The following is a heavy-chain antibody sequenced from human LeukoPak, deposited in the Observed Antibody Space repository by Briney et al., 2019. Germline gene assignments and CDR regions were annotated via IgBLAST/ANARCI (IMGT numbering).Heavy chain of an antibody. J-gene: IGHJ6*03. CDR1: GFTFSSYW. Sequence: GGSLRLSCAASGFTFSSYWMSWVRQAPGKGLEWVSLMTWDAGTTYYADSVKGRFTISRDNSKNTLYLQMNSLRSEDTALYYCAKGGQTAARDMDVWGKGTTVTVSS. V-gene: IGHV3-43*01. D-gene: IGHD2-2*01. CDR3: AKGGQTAARDMDV. CDR2: MTWDAGTT.